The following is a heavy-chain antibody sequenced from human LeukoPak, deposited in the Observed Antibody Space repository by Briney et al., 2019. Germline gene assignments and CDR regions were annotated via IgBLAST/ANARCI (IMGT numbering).Heavy chain of an antibody. CDR2: VSNDGRNK. D-gene: IGHD1-26*01. CDR3: AKAGGSSFDY. J-gene: IGHJ4*02. CDR1: GFTFINYG. Sequence: WGSLRLSCAASGFTFINYGMHWVRQAPGKGLEWVAVVSNDGRNKYYSDSVKGRFSISRDNFKNTVHLQMNSLRAEDTALSYCAKAGGSSFDYWGQGTLVTVSS. V-gene: IGHV3-30*18.